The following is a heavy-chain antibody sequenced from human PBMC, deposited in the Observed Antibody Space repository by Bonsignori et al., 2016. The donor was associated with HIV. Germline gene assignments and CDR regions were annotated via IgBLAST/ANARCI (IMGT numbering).Heavy chain of an antibody. CDR2: ISNSGGGT. CDR3: AKTRLARGFDY. V-gene: IGHV3-23*01. Sequence: WIRQPPGKGLEWVSDISNSGGGTFHADFVKGRFTISRDNSKNMLYLQMNSLRVEDTALYYCAKTRLARGFDYWGQGTPVTVSS. J-gene: IGHJ4*02.